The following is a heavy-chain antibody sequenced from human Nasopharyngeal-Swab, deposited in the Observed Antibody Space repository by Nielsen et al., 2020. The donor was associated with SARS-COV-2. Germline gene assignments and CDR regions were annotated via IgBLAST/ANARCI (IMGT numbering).Heavy chain of an antibody. Sequence: GESLKISCTASGFTFSSYAMSWVRQAPGKGLEWVSEISGSGGSTYYAESVKGRFTISRDNARKSLYLQMDSLRAEDTAVYYCARLVGAYKWYFDIWGRGTLVTVSS. J-gene: IGHJ2*01. CDR3: ARLVGAYKWYFDI. V-gene: IGHV3-23*01. D-gene: IGHD1-26*01. CDR1: GFTFSSYA. CDR2: ISGSGGST.